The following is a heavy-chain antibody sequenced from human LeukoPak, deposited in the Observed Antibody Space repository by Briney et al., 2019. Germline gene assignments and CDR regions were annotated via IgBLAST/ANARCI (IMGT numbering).Heavy chain of an antibody. Sequence: GGSLRLSCAASAFTFSTYWMSWVRQAPGKGPEWLANINQGGSETNYVDSVKGRFTISRDNAQNLLFLQMNGLRAEDTAVYYCARGSGYNYFLFDYWGQGTQVTVSS. J-gene: IGHJ4*02. CDR3: ARGSGYNYFLFDY. D-gene: IGHD5-12*01. CDR2: INQGGSET. CDR1: AFTFSTYW. V-gene: IGHV3-7*05.